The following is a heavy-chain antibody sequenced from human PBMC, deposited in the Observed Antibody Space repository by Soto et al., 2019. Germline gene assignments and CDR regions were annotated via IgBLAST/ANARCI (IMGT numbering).Heavy chain of an antibody. CDR1: GFTFSSYW. V-gene: IGHV3-74*01. D-gene: IGHD3-3*01. CDR3: ARAYYDFWSGYYTHYYGMDV. J-gene: IGHJ6*02. Sequence: PGGSLILSCAASGFTFSSYWMHWVRQAPGKGLVWVSRINSDGSSTSYADSVKGRFTISRDNAKNTLYLQMNSLRAEDTAVYYCARAYYDFWSGYYTHYYGMDVWGQGTTVTVSS. CDR2: INSDGSST.